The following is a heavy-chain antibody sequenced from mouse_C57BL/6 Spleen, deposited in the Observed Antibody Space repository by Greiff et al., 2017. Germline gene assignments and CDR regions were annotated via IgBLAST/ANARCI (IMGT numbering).Heavy chain of an antibody. J-gene: IGHJ4*01. D-gene: IGHD2-3*01. Sequence: VQLQQSGPELVKPGASVKISCKASGYSFTDYNMNWVKQSNGKSLEWIGVINPNYGTTSYNQKFKGQATFTVDQSSSTAYMQLNSLTSEDSAVYYCARGKIYDGYYDYAMDYWGQGTSVTVSA. CDR3: ARGKIYDGYYDYAMDY. CDR2: INPNYGTT. V-gene: IGHV1-39*01. CDR1: GYSFTDYN.